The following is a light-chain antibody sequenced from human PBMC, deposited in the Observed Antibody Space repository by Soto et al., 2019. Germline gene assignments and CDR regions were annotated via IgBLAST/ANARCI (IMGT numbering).Light chain of an antibody. CDR3: MQALQTPRT. Sequence: DIVMTQSPLSLPVTPGEPASISCRSSQSLLHSNGYNYLDWYLQKPGQSPQLLIYLGSNRASGVPDRVSGSGSGTDFTLKISRVEGEDVWVYYCMQALQTPRTFCQGTKGEIK. CDR2: LGS. J-gene: IGKJ1*01. CDR1: QSLLHSNGYNY. V-gene: IGKV2-28*01.